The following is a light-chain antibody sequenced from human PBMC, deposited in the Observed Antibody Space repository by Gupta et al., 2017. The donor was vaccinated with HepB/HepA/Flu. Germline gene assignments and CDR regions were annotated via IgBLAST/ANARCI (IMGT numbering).Light chain of an antibody. V-gene: IGKV2-28*01. CDR3: MQELHTPYT. CDR1: ETLLHTDGYHF. J-gene: IGKJ2*01. CDR2: VSS. Sequence: EIVMTQSPLSLSVTPGEPASISCRSSETLLHTDGYHFLNWFVQKPGQSPQLLLYVSSSRDSGVPDRFEGSGSGTDFTLHITRVEAEDVGIYFCMQELHTPYTFGQGTKLEI.